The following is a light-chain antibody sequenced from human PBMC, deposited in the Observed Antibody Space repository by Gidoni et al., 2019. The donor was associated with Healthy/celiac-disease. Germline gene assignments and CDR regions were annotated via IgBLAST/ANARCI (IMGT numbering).Light chain of an antibody. CDR1: QDISND. CDR2: GAS. J-gene: IGKJ3*01. Sequence: DIQMTQSPSSLSASVGDRVTITCQASQDISNDLNWYQRKPGKAPQLLIHGASTLETGVPSRFSGSGSGTDFTFTISSLQPEDTATYYCQQFDNLPTAFGPGTKVDIK. V-gene: IGKV1-33*01. CDR3: QQFDNLPTA.